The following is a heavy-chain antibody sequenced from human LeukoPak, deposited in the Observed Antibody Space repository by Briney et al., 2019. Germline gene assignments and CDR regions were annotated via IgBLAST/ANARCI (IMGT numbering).Heavy chain of an antibody. CDR1: GASITSYY. CDR2: IYASGST. V-gene: IGHV4-4*07. CDR3: ARQLDYDYVWGSQAY. D-gene: IGHD3-16*01. Sequence: SETLSLTCTVSGASITSYYWSWIRQPAGKGLEWIGRIYASGSTTYNPSLKSRVTMAVDTSKTQFSLKLSSVTAADTAVYYCARQLDYDYVWGSQAYWGQGTLVTVSS. J-gene: IGHJ4*02.